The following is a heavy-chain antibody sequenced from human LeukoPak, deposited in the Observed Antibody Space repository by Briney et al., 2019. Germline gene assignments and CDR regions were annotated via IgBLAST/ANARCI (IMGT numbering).Heavy chain of an antibody. D-gene: IGHD1-26*01. J-gene: IGHJ6*03. Sequence: GGSLRLSCAASGFTFSSYGMSWVRQAPGKGLEWVSSITSGSSYIYYADSVKGRFTISRDNAKNSLYLQMNSLRAEDTAVYYCARDPYSGSYGNYYYYFVDVWGKGTTVTISS. V-gene: IGHV3-21*01. CDR2: ITSGSSYI. CDR3: ARDPYSGSYGNYYYYFVDV. CDR1: GFTFSSYG.